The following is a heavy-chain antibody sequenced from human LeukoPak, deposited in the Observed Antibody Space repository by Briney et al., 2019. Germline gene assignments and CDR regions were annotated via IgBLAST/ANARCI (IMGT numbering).Heavy chain of an antibody. CDR3: ARDRTVSGSYLGGY. V-gene: IGHV4-38-2*02. J-gene: IGHJ4*02. CDR2: IYYNEKT. CDR1: GYSISSGYY. D-gene: IGHD1-26*01. Sequence: SETLSLTCTVSGYSISSGYYWGWIRQPPGKGLEWIGSIYYNEKTYYNPSLKSRVTISLDTSKNQFSLKLSSVTAADTAVYYCARDRTVSGSYLGGYWGQGTLVTVSS.